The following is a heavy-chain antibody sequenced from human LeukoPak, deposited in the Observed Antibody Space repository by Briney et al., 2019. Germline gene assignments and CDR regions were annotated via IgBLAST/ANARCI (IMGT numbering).Heavy chain of an antibody. CDR1: GMTFSRYW. CDR3: ARYCTFRTCYGTKYDY. D-gene: IGHD2-8*01. V-gene: IGHV3-7*01. Sequence: PGGSLRLSCAASGMTFSRYWMTWVSQAPGKGLEWVANLNPDASEKYYLDSVRGRFTISRDNADNSLSLQMNSLRVEDTAVYYCARYCTFRTCYGTKYDYWGQGTLVTVS. CDR2: LNPDASEK. J-gene: IGHJ4*02.